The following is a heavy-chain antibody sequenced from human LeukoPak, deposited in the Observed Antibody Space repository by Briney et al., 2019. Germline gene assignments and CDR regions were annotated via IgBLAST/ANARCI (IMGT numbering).Heavy chain of an antibody. J-gene: IGHJ4*02. CDR2: VDYSGST. CDR3: ARDSLPQYYFDY. V-gene: IGHV4-59*01. Sequence: PSETLSLTCTVSGGSISTYYWTWIRQPPGKGLEWIGYVDYSGSTNYNPSHKSRVTFSVDSSRNQFSLKLSSVTAADTAVYYCARDSLPQYYFDYWGQGTLVTVSP. CDR1: GGSISTYY.